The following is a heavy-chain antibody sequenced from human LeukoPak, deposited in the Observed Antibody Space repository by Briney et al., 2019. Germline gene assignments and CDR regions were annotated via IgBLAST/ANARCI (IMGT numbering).Heavy chain of an antibody. J-gene: IGHJ4*02. CDR3: ARAGYGDSDFDY. CDR1: GYSISSGYY. V-gene: IGHV4-38-2*02. CDR2: IYHSGGT. D-gene: IGHD4-17*01. Sequence: SETLSLTCTVSGYSISSGYYWGWIRQPPGKGLEWIGSIYHSGGTYYNPSLESRVTISVDTSKNQFSLKPNSVTAADTAVYYCARAGYGDSDFDYWGQGTLVTVSS.